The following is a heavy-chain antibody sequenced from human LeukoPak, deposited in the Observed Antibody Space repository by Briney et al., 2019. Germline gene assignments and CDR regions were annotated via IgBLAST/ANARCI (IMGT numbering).Heavy chain of an antibody. CDR2: ISSGSTYI. Sequence: GGSLRLSCAASGFTFSSYAMNWVRRAPGKGPEWVSSISSGSTYIYYADSLKGRFTISRDNAKNSLYLQMNSLRAEDTAVYYCARGLAAAGTAYYFDYWGQGTLVTVSS. CDR1: GFTFSSYA. CDR3: ARGLAAAGTAYYFDY. D-gene: IGHD6-13*01. V-gene: IGHV3-21*01. J-gene: IGHJ4*02.